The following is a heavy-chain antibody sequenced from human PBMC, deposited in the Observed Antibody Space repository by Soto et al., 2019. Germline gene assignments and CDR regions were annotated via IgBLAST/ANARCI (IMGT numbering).Heavy chain of an antibody. D-gene: IGHD3-10*01. CDR1: GGSISSGGYY. Sequence: QVQLQESGPGLVKPSQTLSLTCTVSGGSISSGGYYWSWIRQHPGKGLEWIGYIYYSGSTYYNPSRKSRVTISVDTSKNQFSLKLSSVTAADTAVYYCARARRGSGSRYYFDYWGQGTLVTVSS. V-gene: IGHV4-31*03. CDR3: ARARRGSGSRYYFDY. CDR2: IYYSGST. J-gene: IGHJ4*02.